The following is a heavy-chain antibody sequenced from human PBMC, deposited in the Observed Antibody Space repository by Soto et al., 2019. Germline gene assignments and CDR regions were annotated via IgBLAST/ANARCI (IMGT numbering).Heavy chain of an antibody. V-gene: IGHV1-18*01. J-gene: IGHJ6*02. D-gene: IGHD3-22*01. Sequence: QAQLVQSGAEVKKPGASVKVSCKASGYSFSSYGITWVRQAPGQGLEWLGWISPYNDDTKYAQSLQGRVTMTTDTATRTAYMDIRGLRSDDTAIYYCARGGYYDSSGARNYHYYGMDVWGQGTTVTVSS. CDR3: ARGGYYDSSGARNYHYYGMDV. CDR2: ISPYNDDT. CDR1: GYSFSSYG.